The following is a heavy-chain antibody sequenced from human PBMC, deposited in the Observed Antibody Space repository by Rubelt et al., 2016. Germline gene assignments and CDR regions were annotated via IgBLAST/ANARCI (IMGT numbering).Heavy chain of an antibody. J-gene: IGHJ4*02. V-gene: IGHV2-5*01. CDR1: GFSLSTSGVG. Sequence: QITLKESGPTLVKPTQTLTLTCTFSGFSLSTSGVGVGWIRQPPGKALEWLALIYWNDDKRYSPSLKSRLTITKDPSKNQVVLTMTNMDPVDTATDYCAHRQGNVYDSSGTNFDYWGQGTLVTVSS. CDR2: IYWNDDK. CDR3: AHRQGNVYDSSGTNFDY. D-gene: IGHD3-22*01.